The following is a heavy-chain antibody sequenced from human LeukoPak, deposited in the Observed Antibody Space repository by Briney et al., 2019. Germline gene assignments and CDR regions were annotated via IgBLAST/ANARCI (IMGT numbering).Heavy chain of an antibody. CDR3: ARDWIAVAGTHYYYGMDV. CDR1: GFTFSSYE. V-gene: IGHV3-48*03. J-gene: IGHJ6*04. CDR2: ISSSGSTI. Sequence: PGGSLRLSCAASGFTFSSYEMNWVRQAPGKGPEWVSYISSSGSTIYYADSVKGRFTISRDNAKNSLYLQMNSLRAEDTAVYYCARDWIAVAGTHYYYGMDVWGKGTTVTVSS. D-gene: IGHD6-19*01.